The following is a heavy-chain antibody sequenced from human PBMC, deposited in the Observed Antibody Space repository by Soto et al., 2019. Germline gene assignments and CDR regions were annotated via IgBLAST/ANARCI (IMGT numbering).Heavy chain of an antibody. CDR3: ARDQKVVTAMNWYFDL. CDR2: IIPIFGTA. D-gene: IGHD2-21*02. Sequence: SVKVSCKASGGTFSSYAISWVRQAPGQGLEWMGGIIPIFGTANYAQKFQGRVTITADESTSTAYMELSSLRSEDTAVYYCARDQKVVTAMNWYFDLWGLGTLVTVSS. V-gene: IGHV1-69*13. CDR1: GGTFSSYA. J-gene: IGHJ2*01.